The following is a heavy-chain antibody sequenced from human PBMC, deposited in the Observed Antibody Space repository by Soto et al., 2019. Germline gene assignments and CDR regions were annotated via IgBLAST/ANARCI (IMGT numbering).Heavy chain of an antibody. CDR3: ARGLYYYDSSGYSYWYFDL. CDR1: GGTFSSYA. D-gene: IGHD3-22*01. CDR2: IIPIFGTA. V-gene: IGHV1-69*12. J-gene: IGHJ2*01. Sequence: QVQLVQSGAEVKKPGSSVKVSCKASGGTFSSYAISWVRQAPGQGLEWMGGIIPIFGTANYAQKFQGRVTITADEXXSXAXXELSSLRSEDTAGYYCARGLYYYDSSGYSYWYFDLWGRGTLVTVSS.